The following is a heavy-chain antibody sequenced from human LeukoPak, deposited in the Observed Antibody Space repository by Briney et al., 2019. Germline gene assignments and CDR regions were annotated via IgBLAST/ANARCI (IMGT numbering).Heavy chain of an antibody. CDR2: IKQDGSEK. CDR3: ARDGPNQWIQLWTGVYYYYGMDV. D-gene: IGHD5-18*01. J-gene: IGHJ6*02. Sequence: GGSLRLSCAASGFTFSSYWMSWVRQAPGKGLEWVANIKQDGSEKYYVDSVKGRFTISRDNAKNSLYLQMNSLRADDTAVYYCARDGPNQWIQLWTGVYYYYGMDVWGQGTTVTVSS. V-gene: IGHV3-7*01. CDR1: GFTFSSYW.